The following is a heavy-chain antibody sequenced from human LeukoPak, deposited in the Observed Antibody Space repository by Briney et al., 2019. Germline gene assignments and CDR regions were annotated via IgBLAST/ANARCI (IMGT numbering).Heavy chain of an antibody. V-gene: IGHV3-23*01. J-gene: IGHJ1*01. CDR3: AKDPWERVYGIDYFQH. CDR1: GFTFSSYG. D-gene: IGHD1-26*01. CDR2: ISGSGGST. Sequence: TGGSIRLSCAASGFTFSSYGMSWVRQAPGKGLEWVSTISGSGGSTYYADSVKGRFTISRDNSKNTLYLQMNSLRAEDTAVYYCAKDPWERVYGIDYFQHWGQGTLVSVSS.